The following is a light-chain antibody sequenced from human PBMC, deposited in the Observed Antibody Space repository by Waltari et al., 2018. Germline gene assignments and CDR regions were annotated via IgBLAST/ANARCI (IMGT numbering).Light chain of an antibody. Sequence: EILLTQSPGTLSLSPGERATLSCRVSQSVTRALAWYQQKPGQAPRLLIYGASNRATGIPDRFSGSGSGTDFSLTISRLEPEDFAVYYCQHYVRLPATFGQGTKVEIK. V-gene: IGKV3-20*01. J-gene: IGKJ1*01. CDR1: QSVTRA. CDR3: QHYVRLPAT. CDR2: GAS.